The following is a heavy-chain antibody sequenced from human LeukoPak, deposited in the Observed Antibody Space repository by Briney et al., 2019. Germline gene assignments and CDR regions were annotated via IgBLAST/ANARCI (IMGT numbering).Heavy chain of an antibody. CDR3: AKGHYDSSGYYFDY. CDR1: GFTFSNYG. J-gene: IGHJ4*02. CDR2: ISYTGSNE. Sequence: GGSLRLSCAASGFTFSNYGMYWVRQAPGKGLEWVAVISYTGSNEYYPDSVKGRFTISRDNSKNTLYLQMNSLRAEDTAVYYCAKGHYDSSGYYFDYWGQGTLVTVSS. D-gene: IGHD3-22*01. V-gene: IGHV3-30*18.